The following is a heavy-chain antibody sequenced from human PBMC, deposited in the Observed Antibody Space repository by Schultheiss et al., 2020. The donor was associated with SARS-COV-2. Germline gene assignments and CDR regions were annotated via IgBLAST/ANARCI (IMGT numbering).Heavy chain of an antibody. CDR3: AKSWGRYTGSHGYYYGMDV. Sequence: GGSLRLSCAASGFTFSSYAMSWVRQAPGKGLEWVSGVSWNGSRTHYADSVKGRFTISRDNSKNTLDLQMNSLRAEDTAVYYCAKSWGRYTGSHGYYYGMDVWGQGTTVTVSS. CDR1: GFTFSSYA. D-gene: IGHD3-16*01. J-gene: IGHJ6*02. CDR2: VSWNGSRT. V-gene: IGHV3-23*01.